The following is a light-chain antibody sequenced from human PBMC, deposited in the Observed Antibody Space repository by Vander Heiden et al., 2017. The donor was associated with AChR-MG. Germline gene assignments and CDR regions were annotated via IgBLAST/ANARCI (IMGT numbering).Light chain of an antibody. Sequence: DIQMTQSSSSLSASVGDRVIITCRASQSISSYLNWYQQKPGTAPKVLIYAASSLQFGVPSRFSGSGSGTDFTLTISSLQPEDFATYYCQQCDSTPWTFGQGTKVEIK. CDR1: QSISSY. V-gene: IGKV1-39*01. CDR3: QQCDSTPWT. J-gene: IGKJ1*01. CDR2: AAS.